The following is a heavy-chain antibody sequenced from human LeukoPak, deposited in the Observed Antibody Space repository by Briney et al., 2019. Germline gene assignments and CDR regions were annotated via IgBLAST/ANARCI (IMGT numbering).Heavy chain of an antibody. CDR1: GDSISTYY. V-gene: IGHV4-38-2*02. D-gene: IGHD2-15*01. Sequence: SETLSLTCTVSGDSISTYYWSWIRKPPGKGLEWIGSIYHSGSTYYNPSLKSRVTISVDTSKNQFSLKLSSVTAADTAVYYCARDTYCSGGSCYLDYWGQGTLVTVSS. CDR2: IYHSGST. CDR3: ARDTYCSGGSCYLDY. J-gene: IGHJ4*02.